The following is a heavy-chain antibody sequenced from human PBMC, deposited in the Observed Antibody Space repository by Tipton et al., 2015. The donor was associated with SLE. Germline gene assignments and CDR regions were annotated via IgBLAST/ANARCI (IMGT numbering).Heavy chain of an antibody. J-gene: IGHJ3*01. CDR2: INHSGST. Sequence: TLSLTCTVSGGSISSGSYYWSWIRQPAGKGLEWIGEINHSGSTNYNPSLKSRATISVDTSKKQFSLKLSSVTAADTAVYYCARDSSGWYGLWGQGTMVTVSS. CDR3: ARDSSGWYGL. CDR1: GGSISSGSYY. D-gene: IGHD6-19*01. V-gene: IGHV4-61*09.